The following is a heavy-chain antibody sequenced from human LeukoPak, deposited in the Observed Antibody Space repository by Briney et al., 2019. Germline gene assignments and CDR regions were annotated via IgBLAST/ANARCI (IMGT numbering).Heavy chain of an antibody. D-gene: IGHD3-22*01. CDR1: GFTFSSYA. CDR2: ISGSGGST. CDR3: AKVGGITMIVVVIDYFDY. Sequence: PGGSLRLSCAASGFTFSSYAMSWVRQAPGKGLEWVSAISGSGGSTYYADSVKGRFTISRDNSKNTLYLQMNSLRAEDTAVYYCAKVGGITMIVVVIDYFDYWGQGTLVTVSS. V-gene: IGHV3-23*01. J-gene: IGHJ4*02.